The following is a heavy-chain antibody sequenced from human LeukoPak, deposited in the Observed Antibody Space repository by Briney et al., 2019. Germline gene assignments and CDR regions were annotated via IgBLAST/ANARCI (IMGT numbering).Heavy chain of an antibody. Sequence: PGGSLRLSCAASGFTFSSYWMSWVRQAPGKGLEWVANIKQDGSEKYYVDSVKGRFTISRDNAKNSLYLQMNSLRAEDTAAYYCARDLSGYYSPPWFDPWGQGTLVTVSS. V-gene: IGHV3-7*01. CDR3: ARDLSGYYSPPWFDP. CDR2: IKQDGSEK. CDR1: GFTFSSYW. J-gene: IGHJ5*02. D-gene: IGHD3-22*01.